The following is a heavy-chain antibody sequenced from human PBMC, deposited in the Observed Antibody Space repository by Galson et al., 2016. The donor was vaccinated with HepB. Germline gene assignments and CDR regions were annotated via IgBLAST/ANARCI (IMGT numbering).Heavy chain of an antibody. CDR1: GFTFSTSW. CDR2: ISSDGSST. CDR3: TRGRNWFYWYFDL. D-gene: IGHD1-1*01. Sequence: SLRLSCAASGFTFSTSWMNWVRQVPGKGLVWVSRISSDGSSTNYADSVKGRFTISRDDAKNTLYLQMNRLRADDTAVHYCTRGRNWFYWYFDLWGRGTLVTVSS. J-gene: IGHJ2*01. V-gene: IGHV3-74*01.